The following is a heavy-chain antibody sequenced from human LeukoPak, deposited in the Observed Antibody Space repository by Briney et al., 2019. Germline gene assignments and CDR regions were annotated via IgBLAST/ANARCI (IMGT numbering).Heavy chain of an antibody. CDR2: VYTSGST. CDR1: GGSISSGDYY. CDR3: ARGRDAAPFDH. V-gene: IGHV4-61*02. Sequence: SETLSLICSVSGGSISSGDYYWSWIRQPAGKGLEWIGRVYTSGSTNYNPSLKSRVTISAEPSRNQFSLRLSSVAAADTAVYYCARGRDAAPFDHWGPGTLVTVSS. D-gene: IGHD6-25*01. J-gene: IGHJ4*02.